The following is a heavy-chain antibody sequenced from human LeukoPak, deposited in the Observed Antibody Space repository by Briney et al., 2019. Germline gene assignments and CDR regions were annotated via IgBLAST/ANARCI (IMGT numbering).Heavy chain of an antibody. CDR3: TTGLGDYDSSGYYVRRDY. V-gene: IGHV3-15*01. CDR2: IKSKSDDCTT. Sequence: GGSLRLSCAASGFPFSSYSMNWVRQAPGKGLEWVGRIKSKSDDCTTDYAAPVKGRFTIARDDSKNTQYLQRNRLKNEETAVYYCTTGLGDYDSSGYYVRRDYWGQGTLVTVSS. D-gene: IGHD3-22*01. CDR1: GFPFSSYS. J-gene: IGHJ4*02.